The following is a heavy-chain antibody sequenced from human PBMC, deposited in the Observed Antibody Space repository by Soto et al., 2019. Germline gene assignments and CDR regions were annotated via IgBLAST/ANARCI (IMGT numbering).Heavy chain of an antibody. J-gene: IGHJ6*02. CDR2: IRSKANSYAT. D-gene: IGHD6-13*01. CDR1: GLTVSNNY. V-gene: IGHV3-73*01. CDR3: NTYSSSSGGMDV. Sequence: GGSLRLSCAVSGLTVSNNYFTWVRQASGKGLEWVGRIRSKANSYATAYAASVKGRFTISRDDSKNTAYLQMNSLKTEDTAVYYCNTYSSSSGGMDVWGQGTTVTVSS.